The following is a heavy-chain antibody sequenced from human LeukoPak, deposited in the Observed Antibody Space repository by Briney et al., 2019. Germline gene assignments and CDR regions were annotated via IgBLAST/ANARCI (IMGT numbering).Heavy chain of an antibody. J-gene: IGHJ6*04. Sequence: GGSLRLSCAASGFTFSSYEMNWVRQAPGKGLEWVGRIKSKTDGGTTDYAAPVKGGFTISRDDSKNTLYLQMNSLRAEDTAVYYCAGYSSSWYELLDVWGKGTTVTISS. D-gene: IGHD6-13*01. CDR3: AGYSSSWYELLDV. CDR2: IKSKTDGGTT. CDR1: GFTFSSYE. V-gene: IGHV3-15*01.